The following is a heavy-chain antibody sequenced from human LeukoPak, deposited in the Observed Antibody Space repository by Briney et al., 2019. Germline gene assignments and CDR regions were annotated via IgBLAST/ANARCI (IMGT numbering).Heavy chain of an antibody. CDR3: ARHVDRATDYFDS. CDR1: GCSLSSCSYY. Sequence: SETLSLTCTVSGCSLSSCSYYWAWIRQPPGKGLEWIGSIYYRGSSYYDPYLKSRVTISVHTSKNQFSLKLSSVTAADTAVYYCARHVDRATDYFDSWGQGTLVTVSS. D-gene: IGHD5-18*01. V-gene: IGHV4-39*01. J-gene: IGHJ4*02. CDR2: IYYRGSS.